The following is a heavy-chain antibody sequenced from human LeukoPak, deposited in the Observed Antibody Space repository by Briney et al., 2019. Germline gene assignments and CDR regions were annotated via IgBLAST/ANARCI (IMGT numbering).Heavy chain of an antibody. D-gene: IGHD2-15*01. J-gene: IGHJ4*02. CDR1: GGPISNSGGFY. CDR3: ARISQSSGGFYY. V-gene: IGHV4-31*02. CDR2: ISYRGST. Sequence: SHTLSLTCTVSGGPISNSGGFYWTWIRQHPGDGLECIGFISYRGSTDYNPSLKSRVSMSVDTFRSQFSLRLTSVPDEDQAVYYCARISQSSGGFYYWGQGTLVTVS.